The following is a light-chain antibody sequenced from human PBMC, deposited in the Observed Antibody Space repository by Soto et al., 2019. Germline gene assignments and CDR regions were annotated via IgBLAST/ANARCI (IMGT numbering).Light chain of an antibody. CDR3: HYDYEPSP. J-gene: IGKJ1*01. Sequence: EIRLTQSPVTLSLSQGERATLSCRASQSVSTNQLAWYQQKPGQAPRLLIYGASSRATGIADRFSGSGSGTDFTLTISIQADDGLAVYCWHYDYEPSPFGQGTKVDIK. V-gene: IGKV3-20*01. CDR2: GAS. CDR1: QSVSTNQ.